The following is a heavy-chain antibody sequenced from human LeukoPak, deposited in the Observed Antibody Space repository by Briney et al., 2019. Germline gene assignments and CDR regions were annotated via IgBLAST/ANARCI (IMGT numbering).Heavy chain of an antibody. CDR3: ARQIWFGEYDPDAFDI. CDR2: INTNTGNP. Sequence: RASVKVSCKASGYTFTSYAMNWVRQAPGQGLEWMGWINTNTGNPTYAQGFTGRFVFSLDTSVSTAYLQISSLKAEDTAVYYCARQIWFGEYDPDAFDIWGQGTMVTVSS. CDR1: GYTFTSYA. J-gene: IGHJ3*02. V-gene: IGHV7-4-1*02. D-gene: IGHD3-10*01.